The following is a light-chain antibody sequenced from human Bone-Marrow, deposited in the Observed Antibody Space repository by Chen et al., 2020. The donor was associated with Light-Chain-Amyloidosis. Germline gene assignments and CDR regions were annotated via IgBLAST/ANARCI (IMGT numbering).Light chain of an antibody. CDR3: NSYTITNTLV. Sequence: QSALTQPASVSGSPGQSITISCTGTSSDVAGYNHVPWYQQHPDKAPKHMIYEVTNRPSRVTNHFSDSKSNNPASLTISGLQNEEEADYFCNSYTITNTLVFGGGTRVTVL. J-gene: IGLJ1*01. CDR2: EVT. CDR1: SSDVAGYNH. V-gene: IGLV2-14*01.